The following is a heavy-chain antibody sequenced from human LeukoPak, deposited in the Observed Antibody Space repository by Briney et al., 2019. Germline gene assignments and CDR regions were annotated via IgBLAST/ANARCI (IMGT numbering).Heavy chain of an antibody. Sequence: VASVTVSCKASGYSFTGYYMHWVRQAPGQGLEWMGWMNPNSGNTGYAQKFQGRVTITRNTSISTAYMELSSLRSEDTAVYYCARGQRWGYADAFDIWGQGTMVTVSS. D-gene: IGHD4-23*01. CDR1: GYSFTGYY. CDR2: MNPNSGNT. V-gene: IGHV1-8*03. CDR3: ARGQRWGYADAFDI. J-gene: IGHJ3*02.